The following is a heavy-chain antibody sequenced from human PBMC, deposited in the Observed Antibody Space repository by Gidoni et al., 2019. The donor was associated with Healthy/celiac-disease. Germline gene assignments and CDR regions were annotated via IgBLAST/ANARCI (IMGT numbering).Heavy chain of an antibody. V-gene: IGHV3-48*01. Sequence: EVQLVESGGGLVQSGGSLRLSCAASGFTFSSYRMNWVRQAPGKGLEWVSYISSSSSTIYYADSVKGRFTISRDNAKNSLYLQMNSLRAEDTAVYYCARSTMVRGVRDYYYMDVWGKGTTVTVSS. CDR2: ISSSSSTI. J-gene: IGHJ6*03. CDR3: ARSTMVRGVRDYYYMDV. D-gene: IGHD3-10*01. CDR1: GFTFSSYR.